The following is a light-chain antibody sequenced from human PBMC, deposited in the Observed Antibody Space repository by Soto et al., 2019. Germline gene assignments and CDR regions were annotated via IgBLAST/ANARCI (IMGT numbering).Light chain of an antibody. CDR1: QSISSW. V-gene: IGKV1-5*03. CDR3: QQYNSYART. J-gene: IGKJ1*01. CDR2: KAS. Sequence: DIQMTQSPSTLSASVGDRVTITCRASQSISSWLAWYQQKPGKAPKLLIYKASNLESGVPSRFSGSGSGTEFTLTISSLQPDDCATYYCQQYNSYARTFGQGTKVEIK.